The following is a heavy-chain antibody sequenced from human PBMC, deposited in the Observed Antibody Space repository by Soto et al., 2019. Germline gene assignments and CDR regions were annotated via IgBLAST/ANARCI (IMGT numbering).Heavy chain of an antibody. CDR2: INPNSGGT. Sequence: GGSLKVSCNASGYTFTGYQMHWGRQAPGQGLEWMGWINPNSGGTNYAQKFQGRVTMTRDTSISTAYMELSRLSSDDTAVYYCARDAGYRSSWYTDYWGQGALVTVSS. V-gene: IGHV1-2*02. D-gene: IGHD6-13*01. CDR1: GYTFTGYQ. J-gene: IGHJ4*02. CDR3: ARDAGYRSSWYTDY.